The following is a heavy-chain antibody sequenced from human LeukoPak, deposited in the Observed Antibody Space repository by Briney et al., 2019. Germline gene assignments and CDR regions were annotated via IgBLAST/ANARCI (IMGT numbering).Heavy chain of an antibody. D-gene: IGHD6-13*01. CDR3: ARDHPSSSWYRGYYFDH. CDR1: GFTFSSYS. J-gene: IGHJ4*02. V-gene: IGHV3-21*01. CDR2: ISSSSSYI. Sequence: GGSLRLSCAASGFTFSSYSMNWVRQAPGKGLEWVSSISSSSSYIYYADSVKGRFTISRDNAKNSLYLQMNSLRAEDTAVYYCARDHPSSSWYRGYYFDHWGQGTLVTVSS.